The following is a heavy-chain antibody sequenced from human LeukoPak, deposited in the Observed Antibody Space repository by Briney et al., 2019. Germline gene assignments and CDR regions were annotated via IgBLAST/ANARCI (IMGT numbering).Heavy chain of an antibody. CDR1: GFTFSDPY. D-gene: IGHD1-7*01. CDR3: SRAGLRTTPYYFDY. Sequence: GGSLRLSCAASGFTFSDPYMDGVREAPGEGLEWVARIINKANSYTTEYAASVKGRFTISRDDSKSSLYLQMNSLKTEDTAVYYCSRAGLRTTPYYFDYWGQGTLVTVSS. V-gene: IGHV3-72*01. J-gene: IGHJ4*02. CDR2: IINKANSYTT.